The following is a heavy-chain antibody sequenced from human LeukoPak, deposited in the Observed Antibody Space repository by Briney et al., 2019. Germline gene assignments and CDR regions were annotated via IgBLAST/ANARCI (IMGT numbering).Heavy chain of an antibody. V-gene: IGHV3-30-3*01. CDR3: GLGGWLDY. CDR2: ISYDGSNK. D-gene: IGHD6-19*01. Sequence: GGSLRLSCAASGFTFSSYAMHRVRQAPGKGLEWVAVISYDGSNKYYADSVKGRFTISRDNSKNTLYLQMNSLRAEDTAVYYCGLGGWLDYWGQGTLVTVSS. J-gene: IGHJ4*02. CDR1: GFTFSSYA.